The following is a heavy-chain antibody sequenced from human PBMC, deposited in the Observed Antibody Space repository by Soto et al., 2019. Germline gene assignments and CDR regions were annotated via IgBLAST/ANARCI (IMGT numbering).Heavy chain of an antibody. CDR3: ARDSSWIMDV. Sequence: PGGSLRLSCAASGFTFRNYNMNWVRQAPGKGLEWLSFIRSNSRDIYYADSVKGRFTISRDNAKNSLYLQMNSLRDEDTAVYYCARDSSWIMDVRAQRTTVTVSS. D-gene: IGHD2-2*03. J-gene: IGHJ6*02. CDR1: GFTFRNYN. V-gene: IGHV3-48*02. CDR2: IRSNSRDI.